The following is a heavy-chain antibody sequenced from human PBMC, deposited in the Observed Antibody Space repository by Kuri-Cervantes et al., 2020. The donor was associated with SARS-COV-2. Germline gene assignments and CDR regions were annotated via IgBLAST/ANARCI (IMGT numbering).Heavy chain of an antibody. CDR3: ARDFGGPGYLPAVGFDY. J-gene: IGHJ4*02. Sequence: ASVKVSCKASGYTFTSYGISWVRQAPGQGLEWMGWISAYNGNTNYAQKLQGRVTMTTDTSTSTAYMELRSLRSDDTAAYYCARDFGGPGYLPAVGFDYWGQGTLVTVSS. D-gene: IGHD6-19*01. CDR2: ISAYNGNT. V-gene: IGHV1-18*01. CDR1: GYTFTSYG.